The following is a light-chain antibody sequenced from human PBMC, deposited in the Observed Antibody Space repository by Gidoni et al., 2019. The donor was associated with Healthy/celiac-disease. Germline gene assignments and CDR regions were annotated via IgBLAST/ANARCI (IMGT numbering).Light chain of an antibody. CDR3: QQYGSSPPT. V-gene: IGKV3-20*01. CDR1: QSVSSSY. J-gene: IGKJ1*01. Sequence: EIVLTQSPGTLSLSPGERATLSCRASQSVSSSYLAWYQQKPGQAPRLLIYGASSRATGIPDRVSGSGSGTDFTLTISRMDPEDFAVYYCQQYGSSPPTFGQGTKVEIK. CDR2: GAS.